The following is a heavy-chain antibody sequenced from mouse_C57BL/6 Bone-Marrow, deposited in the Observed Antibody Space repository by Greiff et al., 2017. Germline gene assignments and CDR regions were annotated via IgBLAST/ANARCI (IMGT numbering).Heavy chain of an antibody. CDR1: GYAFTNYL. V-gene: IGHV1-54*01. Sequence: QVQLQQSGAELVRPGTSVKVSCKASGYAFTNYLIEWVKQRPGQGLEWIGVINPGSGGTNYNEKFKGKATLTADKSSSTASMQISSLTSEDSAVYFCATHHYYGSSYEDYWDRGTTLTVSA. J-gene: IGHJ2*01. D-gene: IGHD1-1*01. CDR3: ATHHYYGSSYEDY. CDR2: INPGSGGT.